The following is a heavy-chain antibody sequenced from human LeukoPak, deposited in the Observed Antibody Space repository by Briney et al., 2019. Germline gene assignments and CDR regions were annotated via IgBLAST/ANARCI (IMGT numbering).Heavy chain of an antibody. CDR1: GFNITSNY. V-gene: IGHV3-66*01. CDR2: IYSGGFT. CDR3: AREGMGYFDS. Sequence: TGGSLRLSCAASGFNITSNYMNWVRQAPGKGLEWVAIIYSGGFTYYRDSVKGRFTIYRDNSKNTVYLQMNSLRVEDTAVYYCAREGMGYFDSWGQGTLVTVSS. D-gene: IGHD5-24*01. J-gene: IGHJ4*02.